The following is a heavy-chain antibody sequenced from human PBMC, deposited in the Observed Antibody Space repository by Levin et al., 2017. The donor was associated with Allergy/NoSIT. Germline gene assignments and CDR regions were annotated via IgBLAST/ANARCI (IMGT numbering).Heavy chain of an antibody. CDR2: IWYDGSNK. CDR3: ARVLWRGGGPGNDRLWFGELLPDY. J-gene: IGHJ4*02. D-gene: IGHD3-10*01. V-gene: IGHV3-33*01. CDR1: GFTFSSYG. Sequence: PGGSLRLSCAASGFTFSSYGMHWVRQAPGKGLEWVAVIWYDGSNKYYADSVKGRFTISRDNSKNTLYLQMNSLRAEDTAVYYCARVLWRGGGPGNDRLWFGELLPDYWGQGTLVTVSS.